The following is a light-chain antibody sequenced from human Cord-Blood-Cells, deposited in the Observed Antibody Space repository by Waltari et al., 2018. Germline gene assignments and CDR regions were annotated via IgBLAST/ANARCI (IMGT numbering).Light chain of an antibody. CDR3: SSYTSSSTWV. CDR1: SSDVGGYNY. V-gene: IGLV2-14*01. CDR2: DVS. J-gene: IGLJ3*02. Sequence: QSALTQPASVSGSPGQSITISCTGTSSDVGGYNYVSWYQQHPGKAPKLMIYDVSKRPSGVSNLFSGSKSGNTASLNISGLQAEDEADYYCSSYTSSSTWVFGGGTKLTVL.